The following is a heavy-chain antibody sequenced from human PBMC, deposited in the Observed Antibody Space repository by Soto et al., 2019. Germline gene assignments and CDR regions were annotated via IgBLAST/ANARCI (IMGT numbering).Heavy chain of an antibody. Sequence: EVQLVESGGGLVKPGGSLRLSCAASGFTFSSYSMNWVRQAPGKGLEWVSSISSSSSYIYYADSVKGRYTISSDNAKNSLYLQMNSLRAEDTAVYYCARGREYSTIKYYYDSSGYYREYYFDYWGQGTLVTVSS. V-gene: IGHV3-21*01. J-gene: IGHJ4*02. CDR1: GFTFSSYS. CDR2: ISSSSSYI. CDR3: ARGREYSTIKYYYDSSGYYREYYFDY. D-gene: IGHD3-22*01.